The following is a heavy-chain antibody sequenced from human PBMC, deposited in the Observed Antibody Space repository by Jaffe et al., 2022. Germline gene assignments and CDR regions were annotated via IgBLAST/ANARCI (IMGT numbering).Heavy chain of an antibody. CDR3: ARDSEARRGYYMDV. J-gene: IGHJ6*03. CDR2: ISSSSSYI. Sequence: EVQLVESGGGLVKPGGSLRLSCAASGFTFSSYSMNWVRQAPGKGLEWVSSISSSSSYIYYADSVKGRFTISRDNAKNSLYLQMNSLRAEDTAVYYCARDSEARRGYYMDVWGKGTTVTVSS. CDR1: GFTFSSYS. V-gene: IGHV3-21*01. D-gene: IGHD6-6*01.